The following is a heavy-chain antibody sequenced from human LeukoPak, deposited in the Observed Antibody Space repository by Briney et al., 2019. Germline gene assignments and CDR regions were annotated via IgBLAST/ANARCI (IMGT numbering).Heavy chain of an antibody. CDR2: IIPIFGTA. D-gene: IGHD5-18*01. J-gene: IGHJ3*02. V-gene: IGHV1-69*06. CDR3: ASPRRDTAMARAFDI. CDR1: GGTFSSYA. Sequence: ASVKVPCKASGGTFSSYAISWVRQAPGQGLEWMGGIIPIFGTANYAQKFQGRVTITADKSTSTAYMELSSLRSEDTAVYYCASPRRDTAMARAFDIWGQGTMVTVSS.